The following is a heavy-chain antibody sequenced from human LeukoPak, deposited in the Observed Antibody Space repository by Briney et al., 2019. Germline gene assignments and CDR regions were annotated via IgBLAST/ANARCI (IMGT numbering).Heavy chain of an antibody. CDR3: ARAKIPDTALDY. CDR1: GGSISSGSYY. V-gene: IGHV4-61*02. Sequence: PSETLSLTCTVSGGSISSGSYYWSWIRQPAGKGLEWIGRIYTGGSTNYNPSLKSRVTISVDTSKNQFSLKLSSVTAADTAVYYCARAKIPDTALDYWGQGTLVTVSS. CDR2: IYTGGST. J-gene: IGHJ4*02. D-gene: IGHD5-18*01.